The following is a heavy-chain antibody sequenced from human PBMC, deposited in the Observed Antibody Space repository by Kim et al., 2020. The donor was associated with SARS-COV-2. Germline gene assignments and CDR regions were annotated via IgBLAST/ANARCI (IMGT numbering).Heavy chain of an antibody. J-gene: IGHJ4*02. CDR3: ARRRYCSSCYYFDY. CDR2: ISGSGGST. V-gene: IGHV3-23*01. Sequence: GGSLRLSCAASGFTFSSYAMSWVRQAPGKGLEWVSSISGSGGSTNYADSVKGRLTISRDNSKNTLYLQMNSLRAEDTAVYYCARRRYCSSCYYFDYWGQGTQVTVSS. CDR1: GFTFSSYA. D-gene: IGHD2-2*01.